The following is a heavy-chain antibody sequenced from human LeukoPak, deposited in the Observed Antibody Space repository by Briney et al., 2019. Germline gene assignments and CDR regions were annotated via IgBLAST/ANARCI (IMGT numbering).Heavy chain of an antibody. J-gene: IGHJ4*02. V-gene: IGHV3-23*01. CDR1: GFTFSSYA. D-gene: IGHD3-10*01. CDR3: AKEGRSITMVRGVIKDY. CDR2: ISGSGGST. Sequence: PGGSLRLSCAASGFTFSSYAMSWVRQAPGKGLEWVSAISGSGGSTYYADSVKGRFTISRDNSKNTLYLQMNSLRAEDTAVYYCAKEGRSITMVRGVIKDYWGQGTLVTVSS.